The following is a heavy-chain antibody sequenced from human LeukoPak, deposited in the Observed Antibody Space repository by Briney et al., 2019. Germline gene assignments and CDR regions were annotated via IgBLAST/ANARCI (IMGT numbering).Heavy chain of an antibody. Sequence: GGSLRLSCVASGFTFSSYTMNWVRQAPGKGLEWVSGIRVGGELYYADSVKGRFTISRDNSENTLYLQMSGLRAEDTAVYHCAKGTGDTGYYFDYWGQGTLVTVSS. CDR2: IRVGGEL. CDR1: GFTFSSYT. D-gene: IGHD7-27*01. V-gene: IGHV3-23*01. J-gene: IGHJ4*02. CDR3: AKGTGDTGYYFDY.